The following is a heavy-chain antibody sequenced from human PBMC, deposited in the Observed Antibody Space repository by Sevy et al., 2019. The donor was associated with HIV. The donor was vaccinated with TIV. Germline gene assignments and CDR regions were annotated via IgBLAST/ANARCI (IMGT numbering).Heavy chain of an antibody. CDR3: AREADFGSGYSNYYYYGMDV. Sequence: GGSLRLSCAASGFTFSSYWMSWVRQAPGKGLEWVANIKQDGSEKYYVDSVKGRFTISRDNAKNSLYLQMNSLRAEDMVVYDCAREADFGSGYSNYYYYGMDVWGQGTTVTVSS. V-gene: IGHV3-7*03. CDR2: IKQDGSEK. CDR1: GFTFSSYW. J-gene: IGHJ6*02. D-gene: IGHD3-3*01.